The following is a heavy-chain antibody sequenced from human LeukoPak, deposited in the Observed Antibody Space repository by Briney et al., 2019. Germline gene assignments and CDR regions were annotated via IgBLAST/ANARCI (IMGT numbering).Heavy chain of an antibody. D-gene: IGHD2-2*01. Sequence: PGGSLRLSCAASGFTFSSYAMSWVRQAPGKGLEWIGEINHSGSTNYNPSLKSRVTISVDTSKNQFSLKLSSVTAADTAVYYCARSKEVPAAMRGRWFDPWGQGTLVTVSS. CDR1: GFTFSSYA. J-gene: IGHJ5*02. V-gene: IGHV4-34*01. CDR3: ARSKEVPAAMRGRWFDP. CDR2: INHSGST.